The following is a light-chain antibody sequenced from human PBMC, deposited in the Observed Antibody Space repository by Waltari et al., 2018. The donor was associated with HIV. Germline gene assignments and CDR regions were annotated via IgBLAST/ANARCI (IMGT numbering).Light chain of an antibody. CDR3: AAWDDRLRTWM. Sequence: QSVLTQPPSASGTPGQRVIVPCSGSNSHIGNTFAYLYQHLPGTTPKLLLYKNDQRPSGVPDRFSGSKSGTSASLAISGLQSDDEADYYCAAWDDRLRTWMFGGGTKLTVL. V-gene: IGLV1-47*01. J-gene: IGLJ3*02. CDR2: KND. CDR1: NSHIGNTF.